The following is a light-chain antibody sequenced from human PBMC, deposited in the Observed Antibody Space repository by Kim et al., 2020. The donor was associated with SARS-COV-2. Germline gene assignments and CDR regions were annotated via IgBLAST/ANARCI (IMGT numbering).Light chain of an antibody. J-gene: IGLJ1*01. Sequence: QSVTISCTGTSSGVGGYVYVSWYQQHPGKAPKLMIYDNSKRHSGVPDRFSGSKSGSTASLTVSGLQAEDEADYYCSSYGGSNNFGVFGTGTKVTVL. CDR2: DNS. V-gene: IGLV2-8*01. CDR3: SSYGGSNNFGV. CDR1: SSGVGGYVY.